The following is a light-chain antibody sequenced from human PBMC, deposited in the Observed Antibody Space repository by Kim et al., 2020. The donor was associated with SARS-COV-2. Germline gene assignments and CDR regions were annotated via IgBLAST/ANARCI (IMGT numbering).Light chain of an antibody. J-gene: IGKJ1*01. CDR3: QQYETYWT. V-gene: IGKV1-5*03. Sequence: DIQMTQSPSTLSAFVGNRVTITCRASQSIDSWLAWYQQKPGQAPKLLIYKASRLHSGVPSRFSGSGSGTEFTLTINGLQPDDFAMYFCQQYETYWTFGLGTKVDIK. CDR1: QSIDSW. CDR2: KAS.